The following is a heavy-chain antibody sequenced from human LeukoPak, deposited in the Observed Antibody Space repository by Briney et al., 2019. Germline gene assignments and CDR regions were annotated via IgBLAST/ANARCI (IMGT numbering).Heavy chain of an antibody. Sequence: GASVKVSCKASGYTFTSYGISWVRQAPGQGLEWMGRIIPILGIANYAQKFQGRVTITADKSTSTAYMELSSLRSEDTAVYYCARSITIFGVVIISYNWFDPWGQGTLVTVSS. J-gene: IGHJ5*02. V-gene: IGHV1-69*04. CDR1: GYTFTSYG. D-gene: IGHD3-3*01. CDR3: ARSITIFGVVIISYNWFDP. CDR2: IIPILGIA.